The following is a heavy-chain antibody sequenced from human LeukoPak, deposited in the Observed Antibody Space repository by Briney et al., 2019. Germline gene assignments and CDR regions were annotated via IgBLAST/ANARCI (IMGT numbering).Heavy chain of an antibody. D-gene: IGHD3-10*01. Sequence: GGSLRLSCAASGFTFSSYSMNWVRQAPGKGLEWVSSISSSSSYIYYADSVKGRFTISRDNAKNSLYLQMNSLRAEDKAVYYCASGSEVVIDYWGQGTLVTVSS. CDR3: ASGSEVVIDY. CDR1: GFTFSSYS. CDR2: ISSSSSYI. J-gene: IGHJ4*02. V-gene: IGHV3-21*01.